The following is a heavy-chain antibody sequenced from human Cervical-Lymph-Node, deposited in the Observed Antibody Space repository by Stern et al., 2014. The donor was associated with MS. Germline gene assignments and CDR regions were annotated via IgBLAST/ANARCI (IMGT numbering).Heavy chain of an antibody. CDR3: ASRVGGTTLAR. Sequence: QLVQSGAEVKKPGASVKVSCKTSGYTFTSYYIHWVRQASGRGLEWIGRINHSSGVTKYAPTLQGRVTMTRDTSMNTAYMERDNLTSDDTAVFYCASRVGGTTLARWGQGTLVTVSS. CDR2: INHSSGVT. D-gene: IGHD1-1*01. CDR1: GYTFTSYY. V-gene: IGHV1-2*06. J-gene: IGHJ4*02.